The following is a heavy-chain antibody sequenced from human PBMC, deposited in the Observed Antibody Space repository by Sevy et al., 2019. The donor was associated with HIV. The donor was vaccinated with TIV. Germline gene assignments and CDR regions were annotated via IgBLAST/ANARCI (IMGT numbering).Heavy chain of an antibody. J-gene: IGHJ6*02. D-gene: IGHD6-19*01. CDR2: ISYDGSNK. V-gene: IGHV3-30*18. CDR3: AKGAVAGTLTYAYYYYGMDV. CDR1: GFTFSSYG. Sequence: GGSLRPSCAASGFTFSSYGMHWVRQAPGKGLEWVAVISYDGSNKYYADSVKGRFTISRDNSKNTLYLQMNSLRAEDTAVYYCAKGAVAGTLTYAYYYYGMDVWGQGTTVTVSS.